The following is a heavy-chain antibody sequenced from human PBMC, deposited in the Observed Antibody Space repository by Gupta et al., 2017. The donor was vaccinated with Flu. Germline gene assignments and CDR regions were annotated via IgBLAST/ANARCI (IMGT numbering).Heavy chain of an antibody. CDR2: MNPNSGNT. J-gene: IGHJ4*02. D-gene: IGHD3-22*01. Sequence: DINWVRQATGQGLEWMGWMNPNSGNTGYAQKFQGRVTMTRNTSISTAYMELSSLRSEDTAVYYCARASPVHYYDSSGYVDYWGQGTLVTVSS. CDR3: ARASPVHYYDSSGYVDY. V-gene: IGHV1-8*01. CDR1: D.